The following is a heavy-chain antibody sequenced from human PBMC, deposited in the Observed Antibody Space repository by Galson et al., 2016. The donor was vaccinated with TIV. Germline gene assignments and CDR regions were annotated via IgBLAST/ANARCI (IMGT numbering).Heavy chain of an antibody. CDR2: IKSKTAGGTT. D-gene: IGHD4/OR15-4a*01. V-gene: IGHV3-15*01. J-gene: IGHJ3*01. Sequence: PGKGLEWVGRIKSKTAGGTTDYAAAFEGRFTISRDDSENTVYLQMNSLKSDDSGVYYCTTDPYGVDVWGHGTMVTVS. CDR3: TTDPYGVDV.